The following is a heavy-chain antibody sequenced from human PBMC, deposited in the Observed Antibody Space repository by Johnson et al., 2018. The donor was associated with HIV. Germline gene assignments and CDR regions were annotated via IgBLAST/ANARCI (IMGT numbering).Heavy chain of an antibody. Sequence: VQLVESGGGLVQPGGSLRLSCAASGFTFDYYAMHWVRQAPGKGLEWVSGISWNSGRIGYADSVKGRFTISRDNAKNSSYVQMNSLRAEDTAVYYCARNRPVSYGYRGAFDFWGQGTMVTVSS. D-gene: IGHD5-18*01. CDR1: GFTFDYYA. J-gene: IGHJ3*01. CDR3: ARNRPVSYGYRGAFDF. V-gene: IGHV3-9*01. CDR2: ISWNSGRI.